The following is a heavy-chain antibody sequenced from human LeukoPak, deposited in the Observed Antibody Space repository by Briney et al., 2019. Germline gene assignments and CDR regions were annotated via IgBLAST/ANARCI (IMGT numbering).Heavy chain of an antibody. CDR1: GGSISSYN. V-gene: IGHV4-4*07. D-gene: IGHD3-10*01. CDR3: ARDTGYYFGSGNYLYYFDY. J-gene: IGHJ4*02. Sequence: SETLSLTCTVFGGSISSYNWSWIRQPAGKGLEWIGRMYTSGSTNYNPSLKSRDTMSVDTSKNQFSLKLSSVTAADTAVYYCARDTGYYFGSGNYLYYFDYWGQGTLVTVSS. CDR2: MYTSGST.